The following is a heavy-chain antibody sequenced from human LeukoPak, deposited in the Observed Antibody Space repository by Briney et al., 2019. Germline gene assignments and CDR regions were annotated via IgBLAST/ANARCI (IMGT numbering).Heavy chain of an antibody. J-gene: IGHJ4*02. CDR1: GGSISSYY. Sequence: SETLSLTCTVSGGSISSYYWSWIRQPPGKGLEWIGNIYDIGSTNYNPSLKSRVTISADTSKSQFSLRLSSVTAADTAVYYCARDRLEMTRRGSFDYWGQGTLVTVSS. CDR2: IYDIGST. CDR3: ARDRLEMTRRGSFDY. V-gene: IGHV4-59*12. D-gene: IGHD5-24*01.